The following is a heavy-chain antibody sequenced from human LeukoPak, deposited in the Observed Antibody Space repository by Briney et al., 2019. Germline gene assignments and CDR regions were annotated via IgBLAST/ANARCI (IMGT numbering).Heavy chain of an antibody. J-gene: IGHJ4*02. V-gene: IGHV1-18*01. CDR1: GYTFTSYG. Sequence: ASVKVSCEASGYTFTSYGISWVRQAPGQGLEWMGWISAYNGNTNYAQKLQGRVTMTTDTSTSTAYMELRSLRSDDTAVYYCARDGAYYYDSSGYYQFDYWGQGTLVTVSS. D-gene: IGHD3-22*01. CDR2: ISAYNGNT. CDR3: ARDGAYYYDSSGYYQFDY.